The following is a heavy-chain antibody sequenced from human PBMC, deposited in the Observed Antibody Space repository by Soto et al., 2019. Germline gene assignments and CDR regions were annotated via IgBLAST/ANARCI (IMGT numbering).Heavy chain of an antibody. CDR2: ISSSGSTI. CDR1: GFTFSSYE. CDR3: ARAEGITIFGVVTTDEEYYFDY. V-gene: IGHV3-48*03. Sequence: HPGGSLRLSCAASGFTFSSYEMNWVRQAPGKGLEWVSYISSSGSTIYYADSVKGRFTISRDNAKNSLYLQMNSLRAEDTAVYYCARAEGITIFGVVTTDEEYYFDYWGQGTLVTVSS. D-gene: IGHD3-3*01. J-gene: IGHJ4*02.